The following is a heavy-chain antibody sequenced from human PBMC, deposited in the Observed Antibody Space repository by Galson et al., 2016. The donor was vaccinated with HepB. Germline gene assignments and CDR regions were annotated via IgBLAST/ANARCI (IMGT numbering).Heavy chain of an antibody. V-gene: IGHV4-34*01. Sequence: ETLSLTCAVYGGSFSGYYWNWIRQPPGKGLEWIGEVYHSGDTNYSPSLRSRVTISADTSKNQSSLRLNSVTAADTDTYCCARVAPIRMVGPLWFGESPGRYSFGPWGQGSLVTVSS. CDR1: GGSFSGYY. CDR3: ARVAPIRMVGPLWFGESPGRYSFGP. J-gene: IGHJ5*02. D-gene: IGHD3-10*01. CDR2: VYHSGDT.